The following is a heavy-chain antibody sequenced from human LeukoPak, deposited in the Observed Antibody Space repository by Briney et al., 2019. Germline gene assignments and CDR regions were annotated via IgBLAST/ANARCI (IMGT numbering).Heavy chain of an antibody. D-gene: IGHD3-3*01. Sequence: AASVTVSCKTSGYTFTNYAITWVRQAPGQGLEWMGWITTNNGVTDYAQKLQGRVTMTTDTSTSTAYMDLRSLRSDDTAVYYCARGQVVLRFLEKTNYYGMDVWGQGTTVTVSS. J-gene: IGHJ6*02. V-gene: IGHV1-18*01. CDR1: GYTFTNYA. CDR2: ITTNNGVT. CDR3: ARGQVVLRFLEKTNYYGMDV.